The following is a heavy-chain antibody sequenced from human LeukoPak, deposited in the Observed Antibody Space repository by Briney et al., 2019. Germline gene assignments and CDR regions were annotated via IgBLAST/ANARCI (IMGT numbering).Heavy chain of an antibody. V-gene: IGHV3-30*02. D-gene: IGHD4-11*01. Sequence: PGGSLRLSCAASGFIFNTYVMHWVRQAPGKGLEWLAFIRYDGSNKNYADSVKGRFTISRDNSKNTLYLQMNSLRAEDTAVYYCWNDLHGYWGQGTLVTVSS. CDR3: WNDLHGY. CDR1: GFIFNTYV. J-gene: IGHJ4*02. CDR2: IRYDGSNK.